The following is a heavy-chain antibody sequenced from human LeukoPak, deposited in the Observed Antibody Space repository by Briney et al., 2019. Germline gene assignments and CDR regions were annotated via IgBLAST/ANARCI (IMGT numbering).Heavy chain of an antibody. V-gene: IGHV3-48*01. CDR1: GFTFSSHW. CDR3: AKDAVVWDWNDVPDY. CDR2: ISSSGSTI. J-gene: IGHJ4*02. D-gene: IGHD1-1*01. Sequence: SGGTLRLSCAASGFTFSSHWMAWVRQAPGKGLEWVSYISSSGSTIYYADSVKGRFTISRDNSKSTLYLQMNSLRAEDTAVYYCAKDAVVWDWNDVPDYWGQGTLVTVSS.